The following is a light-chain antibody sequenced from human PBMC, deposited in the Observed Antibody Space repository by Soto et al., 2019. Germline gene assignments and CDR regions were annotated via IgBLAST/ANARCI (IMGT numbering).Light chain of an antibody. Sequence: EIVITQSPATLSVSPGESATLSCRASQSVSSNLAWHQQKPGQAPRILMYDASTRATGISARFSGSGSGTEFTLTISSLQSEDFAVYYCQQYHNWPITFGQGTKVDIK. J-gene: IGKJ1*01. CDR1: QSVSSN. V-gene: IGKV3-15*01. CDR3: QQYHNWPIT. CDR2: DAS.